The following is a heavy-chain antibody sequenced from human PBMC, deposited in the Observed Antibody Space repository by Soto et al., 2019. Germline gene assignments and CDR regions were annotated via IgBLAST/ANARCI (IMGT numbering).Heavy chain of an antibody. CDR2: ISAYNGNT. CDR3: ARTGIQIYYYYGMDV. CDR1: GYTFTSYG. Sequence: ASVKVSCKASGYTFTSYGISWVRQAPGQGLEWMGWISAYNGNTNYAQKLQGRVTMTTDTSTSTAYMELSSLRSDDTAVYYCARTGIQIYYYYGMDVWGQGTTVTVSS. V-gene: IGHV1-18*01. J-gene: IGHJ6*02.